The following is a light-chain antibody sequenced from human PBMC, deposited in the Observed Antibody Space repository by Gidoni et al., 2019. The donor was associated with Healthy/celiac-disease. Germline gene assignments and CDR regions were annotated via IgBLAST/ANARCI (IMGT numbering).Light chain of an antibody. CDR2: GAS. J-gene: IGKJ4*01. CDR3: KHFGN. CDR1: QSISSSQ. Sequence: EILLTQSPGTLSLSPGQSATLSCRASQSISSSQLACYQQKPGQAPRPLMYGASSRATGITDRFSGSGSGTNFTLTISRLEPEDFAVYYCKHFGNFGGGTKVE. V-gene: IGKV3-20*01.